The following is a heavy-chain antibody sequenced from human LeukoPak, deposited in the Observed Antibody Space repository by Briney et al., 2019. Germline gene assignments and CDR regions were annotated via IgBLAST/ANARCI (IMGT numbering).Heavy chain of an antibody. CDR1: GYSFTSYW. Sequence: HGESLKISCKGSGYSFTSYWIGWVRQMPGKGLEWMGIIYPGDSDTRYSPSFQGQVTISADKSISTAYLQWSSLKASDTAMYYCARQTFDERGSRGAFDIWGQGTMVTVSS. CDR2: IYPGDSDT. CDR3: ARQTFDERGSRGAFDI. J-gene: IGHJ3*02. D-gene: IGHD2/OR15-2a*01. V-gene: IGHV5-51*01.